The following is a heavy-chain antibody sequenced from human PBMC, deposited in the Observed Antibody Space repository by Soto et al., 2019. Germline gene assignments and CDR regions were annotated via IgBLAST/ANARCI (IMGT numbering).Heavy chain of an antibody. CDR1: GGSFSGYY. CDR2: INHSGST. V-gene: IGHV4-34*01. Sequence: QVQLQQWGAGLLKPSETLSLTCAVFGGSFSGYYWSWIRQPPGKGLEWIGEINHSGSTNYNPSLNGRVTTTVDTSRFQVSLKLSSVTATDTAVYYGAINRCFNYYYDYLDGWVKGSTVTDSS. CDR3: AINRCFNYYYDYLDG. D-gene: IGHD2-8*01. J-gene: IGHJ6*03.